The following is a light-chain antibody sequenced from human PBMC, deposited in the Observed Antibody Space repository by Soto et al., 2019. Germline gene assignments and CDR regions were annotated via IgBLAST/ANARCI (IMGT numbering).Light chain of an antibody. CDR1: QSINNW. J-gene: IGKJ3*01. Sequence: DIPMTQSPSTLSASIGDRFTITCRASQSINNWLAWYQQKPGKAPKVLIYKASSLESGVPSRFSGSESGTEFTLAINSLQPDAFATYYCQQYYTYTFTFGPGHTVDIK. V-gene: IGKV1-5*03. CDR3: QQYYTYTFT. CDR2: KAS.